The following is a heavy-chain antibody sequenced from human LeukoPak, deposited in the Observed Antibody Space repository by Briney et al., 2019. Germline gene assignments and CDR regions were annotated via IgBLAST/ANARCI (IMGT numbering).Heavy chain of an antibody. J-gene: IGHJ4*02. CDR1: GFSGFTFSGHA. Sequence: PGGSLRLSCAASGFSGFTFSGHAMSWVRQAPGKGLEWVSAISGSGGTTYYADSVKGRFSISRDNSKNTLYLQMNSLRAEDTAIYYCANKYGSGSYYIGWGQGTLVTVSS. CDR3: ANKYGSGSYYIG. CDR2: ISGSGGTT. V-gene: IGHV3-23*01. D-gene: IGHD3-10*01.